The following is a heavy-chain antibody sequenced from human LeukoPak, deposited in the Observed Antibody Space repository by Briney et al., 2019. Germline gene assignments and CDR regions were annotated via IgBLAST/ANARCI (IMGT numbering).Heavy chain of an antibody. D-gene: IGHD5-18*01. CDR1: GGSISNYY. J-gene: IGHJ4*02. CDR2: IFYSGGT. CDR3: ARALVGYSYGYGYYFDY. Sequence: SETLSLTCTVSGGSISNYYWSWIRQTPRKGLEWIGYIFYSGGTNYSPSLKSRVTISVDTSKNQFSLKLSSVTAADTAVYYCARALVGYSYGYGYYFDYWGQGTLVTVSS. V-gene: IGHV4-59*01.